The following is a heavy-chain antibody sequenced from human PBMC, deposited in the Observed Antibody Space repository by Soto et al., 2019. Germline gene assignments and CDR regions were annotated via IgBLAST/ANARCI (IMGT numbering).Heavy chain of an antibody. D-gene: IGHD4-17*01. CDR2: ISITSGYI. CDR1: GFTFSTYT. J-gene: IGHJ1*01. CDR3: ARETRATVRTGDFQH. Sequence: GGSLRLSCAASGFTFSTYTMNWVRQAPGKGLEWVSSISITSGYIYYADSVKGRFTISRDNAQNSLYLQMNILRVEDTAVYYCARETRATVRTGDFQHWGQGTLVTVSS. V-gene: IGHV3-21*01.